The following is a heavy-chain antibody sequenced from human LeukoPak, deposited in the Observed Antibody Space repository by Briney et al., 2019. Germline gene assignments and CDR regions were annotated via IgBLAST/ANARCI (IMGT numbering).Heavy chain of an antibody. D-gene: IGHD3-10*01. J-gene: IGHJ5*02. Sequence: GTSVKVSCKASGFTFTSSAMQWGRQARGQRLEWIGWIVVGSGNTNYAQKFQERVTITRDMSTSTAYMELSSLRSEDTAVYYCAAHIYGSGSPYNWFDPWGQGTLVTVSS. CDR2: IVVGSGNT. V-gene: IGHV1-58*02. CDR1: GFTFTSSA. CDR3: AAHIYGSGSPYNWFDP.